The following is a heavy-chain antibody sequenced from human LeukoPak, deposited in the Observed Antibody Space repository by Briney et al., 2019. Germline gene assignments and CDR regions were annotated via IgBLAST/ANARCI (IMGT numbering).Heavy chain of an antibody. V-gene: IGHV4-34*01. CDR2: INHSGST. CDR3: ARGGGLTGYYSRLK. Sequence: PSETLSLTCAVYGGSFSGYYWSWIRQPPGKGLEWIGEINHSGSTNYNPSLKSRVTISVDTSKNQFSLKLSSGPAADTAVYYCARGGGLTGYYSRLKWGQGTLVTVSS. J-gene: IGHJ4*02. D-gene: IGHD3-9*01. CDR1: GGSFSGYY.